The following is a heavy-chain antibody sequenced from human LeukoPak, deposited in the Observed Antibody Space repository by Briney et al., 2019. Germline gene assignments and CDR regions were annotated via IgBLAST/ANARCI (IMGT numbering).Heavy chain of an antibody. V-gene: IGHV3-7*01. CDR1: GFTFSSYW. CDR3: ARVIPYDFWSGYSTFDY. Sequence: GGSLRLSCAASGFTFSSYWMSWVRQAPGKVLEWVANIKQDGSEKYYVDSVKARFTISRDNAKNSLYLQMNRLRAEDTAVYYCARVIPYDFWSGYSTFDYWGQGTLVTVSS. D-gene: IGHD3-3*01. J-gene: IGHJ4*02. CDR2: IKQDGSEK.